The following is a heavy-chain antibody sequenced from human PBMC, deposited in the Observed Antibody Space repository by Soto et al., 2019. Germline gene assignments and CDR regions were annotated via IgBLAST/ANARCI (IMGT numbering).Heavy chain of an antibody. CDR3: ARGVSAGVDY. V-gene: IGHV1-8*01. CDR1: GYSFNSLD. Sequence: ASAKFSCKASGYSFNSLDIDWVRQAAGQGLEWMGWMQPSTGRTGYAQKFQGRVTMTRDTSINTAYMELTTLTSDDTAFYYCARGVSAGVDYWGQGTLVTVSS. J-gene: IGHJ4*02. D-gene: IGHD1-26*01. CDR2: MQPSTGRT.